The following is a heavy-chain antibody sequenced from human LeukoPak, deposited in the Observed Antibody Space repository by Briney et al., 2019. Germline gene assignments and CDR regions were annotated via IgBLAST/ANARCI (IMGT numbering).Heavy chain of an antibody. Sequence: SETLSLTCTVSGGSISSSSYYWGWIRQPPGKGLEWIGSTYYSGSTYYNPSLKSRVTISVDTSKNQFSLKLSSVTAADTAVYYCAISLGYCSSTSCFRWFDPWGQGTLVTVSS. V-gene: IGHV4-39*07. CDR3: AISLGYCSSTSCFRWFDP. J-gene: IGHJ5*02. D-gene: IGHD2-2*01. CDR1: GGSISSSSYY. CDR2: TYYSGST.